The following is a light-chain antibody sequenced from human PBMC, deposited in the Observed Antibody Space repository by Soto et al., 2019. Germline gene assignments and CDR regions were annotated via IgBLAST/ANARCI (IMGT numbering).Light chain of an antibody. CDR2: EVI. CDR3: SSFTITSTVI. V-gene: IGLV2-14*01. CDR1: SSDIGGHNY. J-gene: IGLJ2*01. Sequence: QSALTQPASVSGSLGQSITISCTGTSSDIGGHNYVSWYQLHPGKAPKVLIFEVIKRPSGVSTRFSGSKSGNMASLTISGLRPEDEGDYYCSSFTITSTVILGGGTKLTVL.